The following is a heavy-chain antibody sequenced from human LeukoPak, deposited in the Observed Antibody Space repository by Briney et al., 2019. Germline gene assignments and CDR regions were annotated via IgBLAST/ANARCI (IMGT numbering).Heavy chain of an antibody. Sequence: SGGSLRLSCAASGFTFTNAWMNWVRQAPGKGLEWVGRIKSKTDGGTTDYAAPVKGRFTISRDESKNTLYLQMNSLKSEDTAVYFCIRQQLVFDSWGHGTLVTVSS. V-gene: IGHV3-15*01. J-gene: IGHJ4*01. D-gene: IGHD6-13*01. CDR1: GFTFTNAW. CDR2: IKSKTDGGTT. CDR3: IRQQLVFDS.